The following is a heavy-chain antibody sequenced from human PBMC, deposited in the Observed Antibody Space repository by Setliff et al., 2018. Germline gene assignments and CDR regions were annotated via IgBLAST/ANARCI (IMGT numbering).Heavy chain of an antibody. D-gene: IGHD3-3*01. J-gene: IGHJ4*02. CDR2: IYYSGST. CDR3: ARRSTYYNFWSGYYLTLDY. V-gene: IGHV4-39*07. Sequence: PSETLSLTCTVSGGSISSSSYYWGWIRQPPGKGLEWIGSIYYSGSTYYNPSLKSRVTISVDTSKNQFSLKLSSVTAADTAVYYCARRSTYYNFWSGYYLTLDYWGQGTLVTVSS. CDR1: GGSISSSSYY.